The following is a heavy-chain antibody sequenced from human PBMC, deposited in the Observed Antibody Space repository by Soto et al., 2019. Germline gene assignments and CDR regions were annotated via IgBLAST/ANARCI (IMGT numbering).Heavy chain of an antibody. Sequence: ASVKVSCKASVYTFTGYYIHWVRQAPGQGLEWMGWINPNSGGTNYAQKFQGWVTMTRDTSISTAYMELSRLRSDDTAVYYCARDMGKYYDFWSGYDWFDPWGQGTLVTVSS. CDR1: VYTFTGYY. CDR3: ARDMGKYYDFWSGYDWFDP. V-gene: IGHV1-2*04. D-gene: IGHD3-3*01. CDR2: INPNSGGT. J-gene: IGHJ5*02.